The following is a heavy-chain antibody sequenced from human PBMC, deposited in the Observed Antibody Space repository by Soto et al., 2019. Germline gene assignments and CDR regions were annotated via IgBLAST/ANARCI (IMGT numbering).Heavy chain of an antibody. CDR3: ARDQSGTIFGSGFWFDP. D-gene: IGHD3-3*01. J-gene: IGHJ5*02. CDR1: GFTFSSYW. Sequence: PGGSLRLSCAASGFTFSSYWMSWVRQAPGKGLEWVANIKQDGSEKYYVDSVKGRFTISRDNAKNSLYLQMNSLGAEDTAVYYCARDQSGTIFGSGFWFDPWGQGTLVTVSS. CDR2: IKQDGSEK. V-gene: IGHV3-7*01.